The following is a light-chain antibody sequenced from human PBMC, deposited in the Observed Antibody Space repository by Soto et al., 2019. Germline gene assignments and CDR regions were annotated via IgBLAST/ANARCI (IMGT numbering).Light chain of an antibody. CDR3: QSYDMSLNNHV. Sequence: QLVLTQPPSVSGAPGQGVTISCTGSSSNIGAPYDVHWYQHLPGTALKLLIYGGNNRPSGVPDRFSGSRSGTSASLAITGLQAEDEADYYCQSYDMSLNNHVFGTGTKVTVL. V-gene: IGLV1-40*01. J-gene: IGLJ1*01. CDR1: SSNIGAPYD. CDR2: GGN.